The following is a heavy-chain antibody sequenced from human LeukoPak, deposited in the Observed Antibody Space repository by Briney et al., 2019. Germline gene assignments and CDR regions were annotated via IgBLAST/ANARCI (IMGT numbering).Heavy chain of an antibody. CDR2: INQDGSKK. CDR3: ARAVAAADSY. J-gene: IGHJ4*02. CDR1: GFTISTYW. V-gene: IGHV3-7*04. D-gene: IGHD6-13*01. Sequence: GGSLRLSCTASGFTISTYWMSWVRQAPGKGLEWVANINQDGSKKYYVDSVKGRFTISRDNVRNSVYLQMNSLRAEDTAVYSCARAVAAADSYWGRGTLVTVSS.